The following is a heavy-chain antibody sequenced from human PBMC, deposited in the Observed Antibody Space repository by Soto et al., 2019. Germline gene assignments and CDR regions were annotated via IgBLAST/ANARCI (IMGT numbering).Heavy chain of an antibody. Sequence: GASLKISCKGSGYSFTSYWISCVRQMPGKGLEWMGRIDPSDSYTNYSPSFQGHVTISADKSISTAYLQWSSLKASDTAMYYCAGYPPGIAAAVNIWGQGTLVTVSS. CDR2: IDPSDSYT. V-gene: IGHV5-10-1*01. D-gene: IGHD6-13*01. J-gene: IGHJ4*02. CDR3: AGYPPGIAAAVNI. CDR1: GYSFTSYW.